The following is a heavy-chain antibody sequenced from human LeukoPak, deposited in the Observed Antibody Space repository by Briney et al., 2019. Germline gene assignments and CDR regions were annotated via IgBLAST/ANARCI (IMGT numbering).Heavy chain of an antibody. D-gene: IGHD3-22*01. V-gene: IGHV4-59*01. J-gene: IGHJ4*02. Sequence: ASETLSLTCTVSGGSISSYYWSWIRQPPGKGLEWIGYIYYSGSTNYNPSLKSRVTISVDTSKNQFSLKLSSVTAADTAVYYCARATWLPVGLYYYDSSGYYYYFDSWGQGTLVTVSP. CDR1: GGSISSYY. CDR3: ARATWLPVGLYYYDSSGYYYYFDS. CDR2: IYYSGST.